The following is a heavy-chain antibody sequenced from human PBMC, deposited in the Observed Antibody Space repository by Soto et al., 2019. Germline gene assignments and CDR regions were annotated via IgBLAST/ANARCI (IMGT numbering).Heavy chain of an antibody. CDR2: MIPIFGTA. J-gene: IGHJ4*02. CDR1: GGTFSSYA. CDR3: ASGMYSSTRHFDF. Sequence: QVQLVQSGAEVKKPRSSEKVSCKASGGTFSSYAISWVRQAPGQGLEWMGGMIPIFGTANYTQGFQGRVTITADESTGTAYMELTSLRSDVTAVYYCASGMYSSTRHFDFWGQGTLVTVSS. D-gene: IGHD6-13*01. V-gene: IGHV1-69*01.